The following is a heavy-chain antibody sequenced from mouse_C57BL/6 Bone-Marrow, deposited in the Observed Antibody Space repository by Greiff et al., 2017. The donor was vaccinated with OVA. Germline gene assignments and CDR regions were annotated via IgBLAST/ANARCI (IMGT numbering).Heavy chain of an antibody. CDR2: INTNNGGT. CDR1: GYTFTDYY. CDR3: ARWGRLYYFDY. J-gene: IGHJ2*01. Sequence: EVQLQQSGPELVKPGASVKISCKASGYTFTDYYMNWVKQSHGKSLEWIGDINTNNGGTSYNQKFKGKATLTVDKSSSTAYMELRSLTSEDSAVYYCARWGRLYYFDYWGQGTTLTVSS. V-gene: IGHV1-26*01.